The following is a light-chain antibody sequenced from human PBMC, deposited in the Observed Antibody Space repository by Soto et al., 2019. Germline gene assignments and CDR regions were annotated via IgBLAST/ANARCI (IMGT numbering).Light chain of an antibody. V-gene: IGKV3-11*01. CDR2: DAS. CDR1: QSVSSY. Sequence: EIVLTQSPATLSLSPGERATLSCRASQSVSSYLAWYQQKPGQAPGLLIYDASNRATGIPARFSGSVSGTDFTLTISSLEPEDFAIYYCQQRSNWSPVTFGGGTKVEIK. CDR3: QQRSNWSPVT. J-gene: IGKJ4*01.